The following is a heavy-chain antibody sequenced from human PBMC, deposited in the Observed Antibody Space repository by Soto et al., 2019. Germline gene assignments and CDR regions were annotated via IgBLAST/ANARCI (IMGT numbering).Heavy chain of an antibody. J-gene: IGHJ6*02. V-gene: IGHV1-18*01. CDR1: GYIFVNYG. Sequence: QVQLVQSGDEVKKPGASVKVSCKASGYIFVNYGIAWVRQAPGQGLEWMGWISPYTGNTHSATKVQGRLTMTTDTSTSTAYMDRGSLTSEDTAVYYCGMVDNYVTPTPQDVWGQGTTVTVSS. D-gene: IGHD3-16*01. CDR2: ISPYTGNT. CDR3: GMVDNYVTPTPQDV.